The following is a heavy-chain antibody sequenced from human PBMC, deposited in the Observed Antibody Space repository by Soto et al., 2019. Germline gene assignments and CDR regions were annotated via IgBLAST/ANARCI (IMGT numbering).Heavy chain of an antibody. Sequence: HPGGSLRLSCAGSGFPFSRYAMSWVRQAPEKGLEWVSALSDSGVSPYYADSVKGRFTISRDNSKNTLYLQMDSLRVEDTALYYCAKMTSDSYGRNYGMDVWGQGTTVTVS. CDR2: LSDSGVSP. CDR1: GFPFSRYA. D-gene: IGHD5-18*01. CDR3: AKMTSDSYGRNYGMDV. J-gene: IGHJ6*02. V-gene: IGHV3-23*01.